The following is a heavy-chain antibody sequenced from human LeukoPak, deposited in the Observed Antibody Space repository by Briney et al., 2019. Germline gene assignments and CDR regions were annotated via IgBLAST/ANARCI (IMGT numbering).Heavy chain of an antibody. CDR3: ARSATSLYNWFDP. Sequence: GESLKISCKGSGYSFTSYWIGWVRQMLGKGLEWMGIIYPGDSDTRYSPSFQGQVTISADKSISTAYLQWSSLKASDTAMYYCARSATSLYNWFDPWGQGTLVTVSS. V-gene: IGHV5-51*01. CDR2: IYPGDSDT. CDR1: GYSFTSYW. J-gene: IGHJ5*02. D-gene: IGHD5-24*01.